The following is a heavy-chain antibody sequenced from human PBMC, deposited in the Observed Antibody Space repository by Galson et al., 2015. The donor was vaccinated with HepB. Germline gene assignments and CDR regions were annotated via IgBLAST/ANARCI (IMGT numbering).Heavy chain of an antibody. CDR2: IYYSGST. Sequence: SETLSLTCTVSGGSISSYYWSWIRQPPGKGLEWIGYIYYSGSTNYNPSLKSRVTISVDTSKNQFSLKLSSVTAADTAVYYCARLGAFPAHYDFWSGYYSEGWFDPWGQGTLVTVSS. CDR3: ARLGAFPAHYDFWSGYYSEGWFDP. D-gene: IGHD3-3*01. J-gene: IGHJ5*02. V-gene: IGHV4-59*08. CDR1: GGSISSYY.